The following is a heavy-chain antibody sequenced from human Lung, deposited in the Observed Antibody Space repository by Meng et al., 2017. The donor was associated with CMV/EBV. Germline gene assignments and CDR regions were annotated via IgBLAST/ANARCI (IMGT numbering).Heavy chain of an antibody. CDR2: INPSDNTT. Sequence: ASVXVSXKASGYTLTNYYINWVRQAPGQGLEWMGIINPSDNTTIYAQKFQGRVTMTRYTSTSTVYMELSSLRSDDTALYYCARDLGYSSSWYFQYYFDCWGQGXLVTVSS. D-gene: IGHD6-13*01. CDR1: GYTLTNYY. J-gene: IGHJ4*02. V-gene: IGHV1-46*01. CDR3: ARDLGYSSSWYFQYYFDC.